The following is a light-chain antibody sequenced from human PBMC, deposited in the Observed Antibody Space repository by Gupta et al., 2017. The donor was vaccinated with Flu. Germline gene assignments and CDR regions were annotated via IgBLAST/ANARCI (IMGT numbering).Light chain of an antibody. CDR3: CSYAGGSTWV. Sequence: QSALTQPASVSGSPGQSITISSIGTNSDVWNYNLVSWYQQHPGKAPKLMIYEGSKRPSGVSNRFSGSKSGNTASLTISGLQAEDGADYYCCSYAGGSTWVFGGGTKLTVL. J-gene: IGLJ3*02. CDR1: NSDVWNYNL. V-gene: IGLV2-23*01. CDR2: EGS.